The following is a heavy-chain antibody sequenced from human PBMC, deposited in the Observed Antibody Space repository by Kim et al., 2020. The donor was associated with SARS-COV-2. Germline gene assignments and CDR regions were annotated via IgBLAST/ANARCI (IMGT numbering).Heavy chain of an antibody. V-gene: IGHV4-34*01. CDR1: VGSFSDYL. CDR2: INHSGST. J-gene: IGHJ4*01. Sequence: SETLSLTCAVYVGSFSDYLWSWIRQTPGKGLECIWEINHSGSTNYNPSLKSRATISVDTSKNQFSLKLSSVTAADTGVYYCARDPAGLWGHGPLVTVSS. CDR3: ARDPAGL. D-gene: IGHD6-19*01.